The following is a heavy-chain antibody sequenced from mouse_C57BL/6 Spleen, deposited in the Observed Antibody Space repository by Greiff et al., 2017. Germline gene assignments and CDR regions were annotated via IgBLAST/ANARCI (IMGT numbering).Heavy chain of an antibody. Sequence: VQLKESGPELVKPGASVKISCKASGYSFTGYYMNWVKQSPEKSLEWIGEINPSTGGTTYNQKFKAKATLTVDKSSSTAYMQLQSLTSEDSAVYYCAREDYYGLYAMDYWGQGTSVTVSS. CDR3: AREDYYGLYAMDY. V-gene: IGHV1-42*01. J-gene: IGHJ4*01. CDR2: INPSTGGT. CDR1: GYSFTGYY. D-gene: IGHD1-1*01.